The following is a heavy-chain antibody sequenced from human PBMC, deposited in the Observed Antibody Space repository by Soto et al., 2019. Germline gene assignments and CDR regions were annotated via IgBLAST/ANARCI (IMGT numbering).Heavy chain of an antibody. J-gene: IGHJ5*02. CDR3: ARHYSSGSRNWFDP. Sequence: SETLSLTCIVSGGSINSSSYFWGWVRRPPGKGLEWIGSIYYSGSTYYNPSLRSRVTTSVDTSKNQFSLKLSSVTAADTAVFYCARHYSSGSRNWFDPWGQGTLVTVSS. CDR1: GGSINSSSYF. CDR2: IYYSGST. D-gene: IGHD6-19*01. V-gene: IGHV4-39*01.